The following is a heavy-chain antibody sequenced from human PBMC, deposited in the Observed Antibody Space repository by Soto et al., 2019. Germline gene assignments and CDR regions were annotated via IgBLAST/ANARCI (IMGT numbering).Heavy chain of an antibody. D-gene: IGHD6-19*01. CDR1: GFTFSNYD. Sequence: ESGGGLVQPGGSLRLSCAASGFTFSNYDMSWVRQAPGTGLEWVSTISGGGGGTYYAGSVKGRFTISRDNSKNTLYLQMNSLRVEDTAVYYCAKDLSSGYYYFASWGQGTLVTVSS. CDR3: AKDLSSGYYYFAS. CDR2: ISGGGGGT. V-gene: IGHV3-23*01. J-gene: IGHJ4*02.